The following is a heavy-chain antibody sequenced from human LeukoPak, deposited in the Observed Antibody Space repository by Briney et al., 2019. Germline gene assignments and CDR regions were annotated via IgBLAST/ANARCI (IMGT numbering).Heavy chain of an antibody. Sequence: PSETLSLTCAVSGGSISSADYYWSWIRQSPGKGLEWIGFIYYSGSTYYNPSLKSRVTISVGTSKNQFSLKLRSVTAADTAVYYCASIVVVTAAIDYWGQGTLVTVSS. V-gene: IGHV4-30-4*01. D-gene: IGHD2-21*02. CDR2: IYYSGST. CDR3: ASIVVVTAAIDY. J-gene: IGHJ4*02. CDR1: GGSISSADYY.